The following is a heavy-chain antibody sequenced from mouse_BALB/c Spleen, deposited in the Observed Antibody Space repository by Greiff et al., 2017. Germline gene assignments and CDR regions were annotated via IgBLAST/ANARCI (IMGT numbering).Heavy chain of an antibody. D-gene: IGHD2-4*01. J-gene: IGHJ2*01. CDR1: GFTFSDFY. CDR3: ARDARGHYDRYFDY. Sequence: DVKLVESGGGLVQPGGSLRLSCATSGFTFSDFYMEWVRQPPGKRLEWIAASRNKANDYTTEYSASVKGRFIVSRDTSQSILYLQMNALRAEDTAIYYCARDARGHYDRYFDYWGQGTTLTVSS. V-gene: IGHV7-1*02. CDR2: SRNKANDYTT.